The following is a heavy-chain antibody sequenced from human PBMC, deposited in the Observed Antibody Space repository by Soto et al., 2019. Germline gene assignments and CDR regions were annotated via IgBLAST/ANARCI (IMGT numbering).Heavy chain of an antibody. CDR1: GYSFTSYW. V-gene: IGHV5-10-1*01. Sequence: GESLKISCKGSGYSFTSYWISWVRQMPGKGLEWMGRIDPSDSYTNYSPSFQGHVTISADKSISTAYLQWSSLKASDTAMYYCARLDSSGYYYDLYYYYGMDVWGQGTTVTVS. D-gene: IGHD3-22*01. CDR2: IDPSDSYT. CDR3: ARLDSSGYYYDLYYYYGMDV. J-gene: IGHJ6*02.